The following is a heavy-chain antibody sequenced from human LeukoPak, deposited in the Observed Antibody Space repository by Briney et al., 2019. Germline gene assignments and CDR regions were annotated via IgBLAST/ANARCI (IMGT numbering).Heavy chain of an antibody. D-gene: IGHD1-26*01. CDR3: ARDPYSGSYGGYYYYYMDV. V-gene: IGHV3-21*01. CDR1: GFSFSNYN. J-gene: IGHJ6*03. Sequence: KTGGSLRLSCAASGFSFSNYNMSWARQAPGKGLEWVSSITSSGSYIYYADSVKGRFTISRDNAENSLYLQMNSLRAEDTAVYYCARDPYSGSYGGYYYYYMDVWGKGTTVTVSS. CDR2: ITSSGSYI.